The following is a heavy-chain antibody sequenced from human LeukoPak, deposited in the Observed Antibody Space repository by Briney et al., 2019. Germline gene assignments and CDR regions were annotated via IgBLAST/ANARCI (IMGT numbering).Heavy chain of an antibody. CDR3: ARFRSAADHPDS. V-gene: IGHV4-59*01. D-gene: IGHD1-14*01. CDR1: GASITNYY. CDR2: TSHTGIT. Sequence: SETLSLTCTVSGASITNYYWSWIRQPPGKGLEWIGYTSHTGITNYNPSLESRVIISADTSRNQFSLKLTSMTAADTAVYYCARFRSAADHPDSWGQGTLVTVSS. J-gene: IGHJ4*02.